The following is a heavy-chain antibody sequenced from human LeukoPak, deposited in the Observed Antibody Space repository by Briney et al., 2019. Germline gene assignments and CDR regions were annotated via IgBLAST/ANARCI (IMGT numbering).Heavy chain of an antibody. CDR1: GGSISSSSYY. D-gene: IGHD3-22*01. CDR3: ARRIGAYDSSGYYAFDI. Sequence: SETLSLTCTVSGGSISSSSYYWGWIRQPPGKGLERIGSIYYSGSTYYNPSLKSRVTISVDTSKNQFSLKLSSVTAADTAVYYCARRIGAYDSSGYYAFDIWGQGTMVTVSS. J-gene: IGHJ3*02. CDR2: IYYSGST. V-gene: IGHV4-39*01.